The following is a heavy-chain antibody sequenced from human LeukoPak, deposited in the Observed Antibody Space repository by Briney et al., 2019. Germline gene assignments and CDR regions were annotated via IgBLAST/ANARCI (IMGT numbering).Heavy chain of an antibody. CDR2: ISHSGNT. J-gene: IGHJ3*02. CDR3: ARDWGTFRPGEGSAFDI. V-gene: IGHV4-30-2*01. CDR1: GGYISSASYS. Sequence: SETLSLTCAVSGGYISSASYSWSWIRQPPGKGLEWIGCISHSGNTYYHPSLKSRVTISMDGSKNRFSLKLSSVTAADTAVYYCARDWGTFRPGEGSAFDIWGQGTMVTVSS. D-gene: IGHD3-16*01.